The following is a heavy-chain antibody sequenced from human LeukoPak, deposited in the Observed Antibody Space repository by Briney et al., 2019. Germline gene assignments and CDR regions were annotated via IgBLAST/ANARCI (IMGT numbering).Heavy chain of an antibody. CDR1: GFTFSSYS. V-gene: IGHV3-21*01. CDR2: ISSSSSYI. CDR3: ARGAPPDY. Sequence: GGSLGLSCAASGFTFSSYSMNWVRQAPGKGLEWVSSISSSSSYIYYADSVKGRFTISRDNSKNTLYLQMNSLRTEDTAVYYCARGAPPDYWGQGTLVTVSS. J-gene: IGHJ4*02.